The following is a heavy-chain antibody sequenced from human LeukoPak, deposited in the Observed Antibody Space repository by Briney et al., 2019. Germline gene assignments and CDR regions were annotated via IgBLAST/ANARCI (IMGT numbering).Heavy chain of an antibody. J-gene: IGHJ4*02. CDR1: GFTFSSYA. Sequence: PGGSLRLSCAASGFTFSSYAMSWVRQAPGKGLEWVSAISGSGGGTYYADSVKGRFTISRDNSKNTLYLQMNSLRAEDTAVYYCAKKVSYDFWSGYSGFYYFDYWGQGTLVTVSS. CDR3: AKKVSYDFWSGYSGFYYFDY. CDR2: ISGSGGGT. V-gene: IGHV3-23*01. D-gene: IGHD3-3*01.